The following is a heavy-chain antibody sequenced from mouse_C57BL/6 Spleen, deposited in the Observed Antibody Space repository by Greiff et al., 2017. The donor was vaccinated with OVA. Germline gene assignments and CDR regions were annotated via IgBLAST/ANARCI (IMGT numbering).Heavy chain of an antibody. CDR3: ARGVYYGSRDWYFEV. CDR2: INPNNGGT. D-gene: IGHD1-1*01. Sequence: EVQLQQSGPELVKPGASVKIPCKASGYTFTDYNMDWVKQSHGKSLEWIGDINPNNGGTIYNQKFKGKATLTVDKSSSTAYMELRSLTSEDTAVXYCARGVYYGSRDWYFEVWGTGTTVTVSS. V-gene: IGHV1-18*01. J-gene: IGHJ1*03. CDR1: GYTFTDYN.